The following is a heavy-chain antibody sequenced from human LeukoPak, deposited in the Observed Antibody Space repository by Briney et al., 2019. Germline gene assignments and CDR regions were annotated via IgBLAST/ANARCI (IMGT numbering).Heavy chain of an antibody. J-gene: IGHJ4*03. V-gene: IGHV3-64*01. Sequence: GGSLRLSCAASGFIFSSYAMHWVRQAPGKGLEYVSAITSNGGNTYYANSVKGRFTISRDNSKNTLYLQMGSLGAEDMAVHYCARVNNLNYGRYFDYGGQGTLVTVSS. CDR3: ARVNNLNYGRYFDY. CDR2: ITSNGGNT. CDR1: GFIFSSYA. D-gene: IGHD1-7*01.